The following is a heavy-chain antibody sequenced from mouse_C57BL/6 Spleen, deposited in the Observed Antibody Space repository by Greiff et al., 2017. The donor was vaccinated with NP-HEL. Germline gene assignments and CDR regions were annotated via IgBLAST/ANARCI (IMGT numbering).Heavy chain of an antibody. CDR2: IWTGGGT. J-gene: IGHJ1*03. V-gene: IGHV2-9-1*01. CDR1: GFSLTSYA. D-gene: IGHD1-1*01. CDR3: ARNGVVAPYWYFDV. Sequence: LQESGPGLVAPSQSLSITCTVSGFSLTSYAISWVRQPPGKGLEWLGVIWTGGGTNYNSALKSRLSISKDNSKSQVFLKMNSLQTDDTARYYCARNGVVAPYWYFDVWGTGTTVTVSS.